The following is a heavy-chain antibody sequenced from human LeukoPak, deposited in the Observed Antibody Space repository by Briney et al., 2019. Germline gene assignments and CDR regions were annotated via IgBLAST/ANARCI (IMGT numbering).Heavy chain of an antibody. CDR1: GFTFSSYS. V-gene: IGHV3-21*01. CDR2: ISSSSSYI. Sequence: GGSLRLSCAASGFTFSSYSMNWVRQAPGKGLEWVSSISSSSSYIYYADSVKGRFTISRDNAKNSLYLQMNSLRAEDTAVYYCASAPSVIPYYMDVWGKGTTVTISS. J-gene: IGHJ6*03. D-gene: IGHD2-2*02. CDR3: ASAPSVIPYYMDV.